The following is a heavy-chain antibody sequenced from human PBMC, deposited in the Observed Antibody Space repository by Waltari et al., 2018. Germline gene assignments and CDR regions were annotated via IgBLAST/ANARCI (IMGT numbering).Heavy chain of an antibody. Sequence: QVQLVQSGAEVKKPGSSVKVSCKASGGTFSSYAISWVRQAPGQGLEWMGGIIPIFWTANYAQKFQGRVTITTDEPTSTAYMELSSLRSEDTAVYYCAREGEMATIGYYFDYWGQGTLVTVSS. CDR2: IIPIFWTA. J-gene: IGHJ4*02. D-gene: IGHD5-12*01. CDR1: GGTFSSYA. V-gene: IGHV1-69*05. CDR3: AREGEMATIGYYFDY.